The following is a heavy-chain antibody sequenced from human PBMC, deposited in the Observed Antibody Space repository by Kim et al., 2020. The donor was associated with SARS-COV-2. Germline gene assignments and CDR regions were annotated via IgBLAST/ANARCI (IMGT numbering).Heavy chain of an antibody. CDR2: K. CDR3: ARRIAGVDFDI. Sequence: KSYSTSLKTRLTISKDTSKNQVVLTMTNMDPVDTATYYCARRIAGVDFDIWGQGTMVTVSS. V-gene: IGHV2-70*01. J-gene: IGHJ3*02. D-gene: IGHD6-13*01.